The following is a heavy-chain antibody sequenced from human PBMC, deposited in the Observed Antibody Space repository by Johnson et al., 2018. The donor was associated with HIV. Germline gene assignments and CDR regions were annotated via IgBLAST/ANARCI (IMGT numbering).Heavy chain of an antibody. CDR2: IGTAGDT. V-gene: IGHV3-23*04. CDR1: GFTFSTYA. J-gene: IGHJ3*02. D-gene: IGHD6-13*01. Sequence: VQLVESGGGLVQPGGSLILSCAASGFTFSTYAMSWVRQAPGKGLEWVSAIGTAGDTYYPGSVKGRFTISRDNSKNTLYLQMNSLRAEDTAVYYCDCIAAATRAFDIWGQGTMVTVSS. CDR3: DCIAAATRAFDI.